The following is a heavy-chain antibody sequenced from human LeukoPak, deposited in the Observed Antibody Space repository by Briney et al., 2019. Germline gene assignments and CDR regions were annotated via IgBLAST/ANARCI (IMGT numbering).Heavy chain of an antibody. CDR3: ARGRVRTYYYDSSGYYGGGFDP. J-gene: IGHJ5*02. D-gene: IGHD3-22*01. Sequence: GGSLRLSCAASGFTFSSYDMHWVRQATGKGLEWVSAIGTAGDTYYPGSVKGRCTISRENAKKHLYLQMNSLRAGDTAVYYCARGRVRTYYYDSSGYYGGGFDPWGQGTLVTVSS. CDR1: GFTFSSYD. V-gene: IGHV3-13*01. CDR2: IGTAGDT.